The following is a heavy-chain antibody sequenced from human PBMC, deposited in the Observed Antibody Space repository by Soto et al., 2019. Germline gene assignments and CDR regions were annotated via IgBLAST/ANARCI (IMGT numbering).Heavy chain of an antibody. CDR3: ARDGGVVTVDAFDL. CDR1: GFRFDDFG. V-gene: IGHV3-20*04. Sequence: EVQLVESGGGVVRPGGSLILSCVASGFRFDDFGLTWVRQVPGKGPEWVAGITWNAGSKGYADSVKGRFTISRDNAKNSLHLQMDSLREEDTALYFCARDGGVVTVDAFDLWGQGTMVTVSS. CDR2: ITWNAGSK. D-gene: IGHD3-16*01. J-gene: IGHJ3*01.